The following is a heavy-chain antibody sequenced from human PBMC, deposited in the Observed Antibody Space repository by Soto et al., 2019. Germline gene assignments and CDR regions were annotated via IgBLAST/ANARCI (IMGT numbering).Heavy chain of an antibody. CDR2: ISDSGGTV. J-gene: IGHJ6*02. CDR1: GSTFISYE. Sequence: GSLRLSCAASGSTFISYEISRVRRSPLQWREWVWYISDSGGTVYYADSMKGRFTVSRDNAQNSVYLQMNSLRTEDTAVYYCARDLLHYDFWSGYSAYFYYGMDAWGPGTTVTVSS. V-gene: IGHV3-48*03. D-gene: IGHD3-3*01. CDR3: ARDLLHYDFWSGYSAYFYYGMDA.